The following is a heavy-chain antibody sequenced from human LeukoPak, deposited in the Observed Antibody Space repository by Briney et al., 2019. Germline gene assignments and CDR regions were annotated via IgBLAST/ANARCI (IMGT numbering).Heavy chain of an antibody. D-gene: IGHD2-2*02. CDR2: IFYSGGT. CDR1: GGSISSGHYY. Sequence: SQTLSLTCTVSGGSISSGHYYWTWIRQRPGRGLEWIGYIFYSGGTYYNPSLKSRVTISVDTSKNQFSLKLSSVTAADTAVYYCARAFIVVVPAAISWFDPWGQGTLVTVSS. J-gene: IGHJ5*02. CDR3: ARAFIVVVPAAISWFDP. V-gene: IGHV4-30-4*08.